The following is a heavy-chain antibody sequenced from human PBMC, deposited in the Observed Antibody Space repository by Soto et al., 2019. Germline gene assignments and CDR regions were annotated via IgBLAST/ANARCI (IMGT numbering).Heavy chain of an antibody. CDR2: INPASGST. J-gene: IGHJ4*02. CDR3: AGDLASGDH. CDR1: GYPFTHYY. V-gene: IGHV1-46*01. Sequence: QVQLVQSGAEVKKPGASVKLSCRTSGYPFTHYYIHWVRQAPGQGLEWLGIINPASGSTNYAQDFQGRATFTMDPSATTVYVDLSDLRAEDRAIFYCAGDLASGDHWGQGTLVTVSS. D-gene: IGHD3-3*02.